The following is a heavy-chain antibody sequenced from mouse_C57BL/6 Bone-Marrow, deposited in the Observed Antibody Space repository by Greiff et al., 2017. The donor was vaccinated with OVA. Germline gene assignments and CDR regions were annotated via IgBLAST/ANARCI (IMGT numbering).Heavy chain of an antibody. CDR1: GYTFTDYY. Sequence: EVQLQQSGPELVKPGASVKISCKASGYTFTDYYMNWVKQSHGKSLEWIGDMNPNNGGTSYHQKFKGKATLTVDKSYSTAYMELRSLTSEDSAVYYCARYGYYRAYWGQGTLVTVSA. D-gene: IGHD2-3*01. J-gene: IGHJ3*01. CDR3: ARYGYYRAY. V-gene: IGHV1-26*01. CDR2: MNPNNGGT.